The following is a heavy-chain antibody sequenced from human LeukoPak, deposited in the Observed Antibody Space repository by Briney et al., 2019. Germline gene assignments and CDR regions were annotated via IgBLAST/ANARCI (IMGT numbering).Heavy chain of an antibody. Sequence: SETLSLTCTVSGGSISSYYWSWIRQPTGKGLEWIGYIYTSGSTNYNPSLKSRVTISVDTSKNQFSLKLSSVTAADTAVYYCARLAGTTSGYYYYMDVWGKGTTVTVSS. J-gene: IGHJ6*03. CDR1: GGSISSYY. V-gene: IGHV4-4*09. CDR3: ARLAGTTSGYYYYMDV. D-gene: IGHD1-7*01. CDR2: IYTSGST.